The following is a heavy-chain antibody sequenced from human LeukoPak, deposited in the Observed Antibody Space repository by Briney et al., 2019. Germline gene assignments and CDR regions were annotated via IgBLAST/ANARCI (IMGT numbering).Heavy chain of an antibody. CDR2: ISWDGGST. Sequence: GGSLRLSCAASGFTFDDYAMHWVRQAPGKGLEWVSLISWDGGSTYYADSVKGRFTISRDNSKNSLYLQMNSLRAEDTALYYCAKDILDSGYDSYFDYWGQGTLVTVSS. CDR3: AKDILDSGYDSYFDY. CDR1: GFTFDDYA. D-gene: IGHD5-12*01. J-gene: IGHJ4*02. V-gene: IGHV3-43D*03.